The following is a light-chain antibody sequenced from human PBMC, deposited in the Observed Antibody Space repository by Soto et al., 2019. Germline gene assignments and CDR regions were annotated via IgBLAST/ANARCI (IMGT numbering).Light chain of an antibody. J-gene: IGKJ1*01. CDR1: QSVSGW. CDR2: DAS. Sequence: MQLTQSPSTLSASVGDTVTVTCRASQSVSGWLAWYQQKPGEAPKLLIYDASALPRGVPSRFSGSGSGTKFTLTIASLQPDDCATYYCQQYESFSGTFGPRTKVDIK. V-gene: IGKV1-5*01. CDR3: QQYESFSGT.